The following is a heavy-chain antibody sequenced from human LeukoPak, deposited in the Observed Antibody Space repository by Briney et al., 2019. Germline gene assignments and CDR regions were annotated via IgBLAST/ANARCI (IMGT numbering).Heavy chain of an antibody. J-gene: IGHJ4*02. Sequence: GTSLRLSCAASGFTFRSYAMSWVRQAPGKGLEWVSVINNSGGITYYADSVKGRFTISRDNSKNTLYLQMNSLRAEDTAVYYCATPGYSSGWYAYWGQGTLVTVSP. D-gene: IGHD6-19*01. CDR3: ATPGYSSGWYAY. V-gene: IGHV3-23*01. CDR1: GFTFRSYA. CDR2: INNSGGIT.